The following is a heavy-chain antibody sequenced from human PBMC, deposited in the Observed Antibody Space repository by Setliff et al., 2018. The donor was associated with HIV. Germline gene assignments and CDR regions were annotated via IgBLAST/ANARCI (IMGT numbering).Heavy chain of an antibody. D-gene: IGHD3-10*01. J-gene: IGHJ1*01. Sequence: ASVKVSCKASGYTFTTHDNTHDINWVRQAAGQGLEWMGRINPNSGGTNYAQKFQGRVTMTRDTSISTAYMELSRLRSDDTAVYYCARDWAEDYYGSGSFQYWGQGTLVTVSS. CDR2: INPNSGGT. CDR1: GYTFTTHDNTHD. V-gene: IGHV1-2*06. CDR3: ARDWAEDYYGSGSFQY.